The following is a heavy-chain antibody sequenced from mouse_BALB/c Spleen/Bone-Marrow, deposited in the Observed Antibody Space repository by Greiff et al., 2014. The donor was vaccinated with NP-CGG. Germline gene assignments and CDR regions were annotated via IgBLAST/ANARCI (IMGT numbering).Heavy chain of an antibody. D-gene: IGHD1-2*01. Sequence: QVQLQQPGAELVKPGASVKLSCKASGYTFTEYTIHWVKQRSGQGLEWIGWFYPGSGSIKYNEKFKDKATLTADKSSSTVYMELSRLTYEDSAVYFGASHEERFITSAAWFAYWGQGTLVTVSA. J-gene: IGHJ3*01. V-gene: IGHV1-62-2*01. CDR2: FYPGSGSI. CDR3: ASHEERFITSAAWFAY. CDR1: GYTFTEYT.